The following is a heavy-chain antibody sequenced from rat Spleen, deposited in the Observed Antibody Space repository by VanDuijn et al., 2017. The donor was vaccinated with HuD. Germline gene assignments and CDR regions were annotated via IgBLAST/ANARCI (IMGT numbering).Heavy chain of an antibody. CDR1: GFTFTNAA. J-gene: IGHJ3*01. CDR3: ARHNYGGYWFAY. D-gene: IGHD1-11*01. Sequence: VQLVESGGGLVQPHESLKISCAASGFTFTNAAMYWVRQAPRKGLEWIGRIRTKPNNYATYFADSVKGRFTISRDDSKSMVYLQMDNLKTEDTAMYYCARHNYGGYWFAYWGQGTLVTVSS. V-gene: IGHV10-5*01. CDR2: IRTKPNNYAT.